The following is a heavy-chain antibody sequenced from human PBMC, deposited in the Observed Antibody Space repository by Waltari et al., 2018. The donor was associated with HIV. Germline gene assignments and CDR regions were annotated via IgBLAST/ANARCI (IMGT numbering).Heavy chain of an antibody. CDR1: GFTFNTYA. Sequence: QVQLVESGGGVVQPGRSLRLSCAASGFTFNTYAMYWVRQAPGKGLEWVSVISYDGRNKYYAESVKGLFTISRDNSKNTLYLQMNSLRAEDTAVYYCARDSSGYYYVGYGMDVWGQGTTVTVSS. D-gene: IGHD3-22*01. V-gene: IGHV3-30*01. J-gene: IGHJ6*02. CDR3: ARDSSGYYYVGYGMDV. CDR2: ISYDGRNK.